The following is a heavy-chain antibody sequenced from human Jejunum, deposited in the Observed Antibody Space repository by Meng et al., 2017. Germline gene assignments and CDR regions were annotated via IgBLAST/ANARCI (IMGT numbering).Heavy chain of an antibody. CDR1: GFTFSSYG. CDR2: IWYDGSKR. V-gene: IGHV3-33*01. Sequence: VHLWGCGGGVVQPGGPLSLSCVETGFTFSSYGMHWVRQAPGKTLEWVAGIWYDGSKRYYGDSVKGRFSISRDNGKNTLYLQMNSLRAEDTGVYYCARDIPPSWGQGTLVTGSS. CDR3: ARDIPPS. J-gene: IGHJ5*02.